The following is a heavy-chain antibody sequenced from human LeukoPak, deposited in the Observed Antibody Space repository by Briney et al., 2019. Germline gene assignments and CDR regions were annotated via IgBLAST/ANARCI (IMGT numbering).Heavy chain of an antibody. J-gene: IGHJ3*02. CDR2: IY. CDR3: ARRSPIYDAFDI. Sequence: GESLKISCKGSGYSFTSYWIGWVRQMPGKGLEWMGIIYSPSFQGQVTISADKSISTAYLQWSSLKASDTAMYYCARRSPIYDAFDIWGQGTIVTVSS. D-gene: IGHD3-3*02. CDR1: GYSFTSYW. V-gene: IGHV5-51*01.